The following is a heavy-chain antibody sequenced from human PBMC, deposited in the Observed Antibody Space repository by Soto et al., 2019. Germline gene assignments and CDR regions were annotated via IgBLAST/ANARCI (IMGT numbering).Heavy chain of an antibody. CDR2: ISYDGSNK. Sequence: QVQLVESGGGVVQPGRSLRLSCAASGFTFSSYGMHWVRQAPGKGLEWVAVISYDGSNKYYADSVKGRFTISRDNSKNTLYLQMNSLRAEDTAVYYCAKDPSQLLLGIFDYWGQGTLVTVSS. CDR3: AKDPSQLLLGIFDY. J-gene: IGHJ4*02. D-gene: IGHD7-27*01. CDR1: GFTFSSYG. V-gene: IGHV3-30*18.